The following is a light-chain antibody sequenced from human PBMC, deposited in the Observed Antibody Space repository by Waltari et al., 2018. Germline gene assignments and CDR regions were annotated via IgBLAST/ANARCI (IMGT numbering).Light chain of an antibody. Sequence: QSDLTPPAAVSGSPGQSDSILGSGTGRESGVYVCVSCYHQHPAKPPKLIIYDVISRPSGVSNRFSGSKSGNTASLTISGLQAEDEANYYCCSYTSASTLGVFGGGTKLTVL. J-gene: IGLJ3*02. CDR1: GRESGVYVC. CDR3: CSYTSASTLGV. V-gene: IGLV2-14*03. CDR2: DVI.